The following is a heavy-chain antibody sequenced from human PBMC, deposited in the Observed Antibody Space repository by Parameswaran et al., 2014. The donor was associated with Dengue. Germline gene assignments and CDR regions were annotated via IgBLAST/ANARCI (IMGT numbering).Heavy chain of an antibody. V-gene: IGHV2-26*01. D-gene: IGHD3-9*01. Sequence: RWIRQPPGKALEWLAHIFSNDEKSYSTSLKSRLTISKDTSKSQVVLTMTNMDPVDTAAYYCARILYRYDILTGWVWFDPWGQGTLVTVSS. CDR2: IFSNDEK. J-gene: IGHJ5*02. CDR3: ARILYRYDILTGWVWFDP.